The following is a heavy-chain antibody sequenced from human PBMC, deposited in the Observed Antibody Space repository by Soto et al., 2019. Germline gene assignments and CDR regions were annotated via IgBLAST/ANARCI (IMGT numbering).Heavy chain of an antibody. V-gene: IGHV5-51*01. CDR2: IYPDDSDT. CDR1: EYKFTTYW. D-gene: IGHD6-13*01. J-gene: IGHJ6*01. Sequence: WESQIIRCKGYEYKFTTYWIGGVRQTKGKGLEWMGVIYPDDSDTTYSPSFQGQVTISADKSISTAYLQWESLKASDTAMYYCTRPGFSSSWYRMDVWRPGT. CDR3: TRPGFSSSWYRMDV.